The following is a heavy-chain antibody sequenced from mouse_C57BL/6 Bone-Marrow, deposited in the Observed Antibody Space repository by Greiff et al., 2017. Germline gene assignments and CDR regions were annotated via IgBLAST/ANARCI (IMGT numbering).Heavy chain of an antibody. CDR3: ARDLLWFAY. CDR2: ISDGGSYT. Sequence: EVKLMESGGGLVKPGGSLKLSCAASGFTFSSYAMSWVRQTPEKRLEWVATISDGGSYTYYPDNVKGRITISRDNAKNNLYLQMSHLKSEDTAMYYCARDLLWFAYWGQGTLVTVSA. D-gene: IGHD2-10*01. V-gene: IGHV5-4*01. CDR1: GFTFSSYA. J-gene: IGHJ3*01.